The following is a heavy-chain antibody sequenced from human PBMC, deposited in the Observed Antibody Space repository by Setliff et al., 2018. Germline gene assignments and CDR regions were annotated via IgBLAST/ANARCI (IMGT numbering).Heavy chain of an antibody. CDR1: GYSFTNYW. V-gene: IGHV5-51*01. CDR2: IYPGDSDT. D-gene: IGHD3-22*01. CDR3: ASTLYYYDSSGYGAFDI. Sequence: GESLKISCKGSGYSFTNYWIGWVRQMPGKGLEWMGIIYPGDSDTRYSPSFQDQVTISADKSISTAYLQWSSLKASDTAMYYCASTLYYYDSSGYGAFDIWGQGTMVTVS. J-gene: IGHJ3*02.